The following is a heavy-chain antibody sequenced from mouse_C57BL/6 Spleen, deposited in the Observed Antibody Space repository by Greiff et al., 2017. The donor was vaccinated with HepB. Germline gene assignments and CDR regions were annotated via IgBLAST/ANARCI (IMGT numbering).Heavy chain of an antibody. Sequence: VQLQQPGAELVMPGASVKLSCKASGYTFTSYWMHWVKQRPGQGLEWIGEIDPSDSYTNYKQKFKGKSTLTVDKSSSTAYMQLSSLTSEDSAVYYCARKRDYGSYFDYWGQGTTLTVSS. CDR1: GYTFTSYW. V-gene: IGHV1-69*01. D-gene: IGHD1-1*01. J-gene: IGHJ2*01. CDR3: ARKRDYGSYFDY. CDR2: IDPSDSYT.